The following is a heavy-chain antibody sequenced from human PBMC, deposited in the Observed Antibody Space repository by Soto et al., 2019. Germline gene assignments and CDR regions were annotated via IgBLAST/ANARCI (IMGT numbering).Heavy chain of an antibody. V-gene: IGHV3-7*04. J-gene: IGHJ4*02. Sequence: GGSLRLSCAASGFTFSSYWMSWVRQAPGKGLEWVANIKQDGSEKYYVDSVKGRFTISRDNAKNSLYLQMNSLRAEDSAVYYCARGIAVAGFPGAYYFDYWGQGTLVTVSS. D-gene: IGHD6-19*01. CDR2: IKQDGSEK. CDR1: GFTFSSYW. CDR3: ARGIAVAGFPGAYYFDY.